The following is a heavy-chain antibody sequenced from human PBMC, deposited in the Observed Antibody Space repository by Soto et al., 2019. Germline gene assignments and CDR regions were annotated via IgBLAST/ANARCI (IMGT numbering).Heavy chain of an antibody. Sequence: ASVKVSCKASGYTFTSYGISRLRQAPGQGLEWMGWISAYNGNTNYAQKLQGRVTMTTDTSTSTAYMELRSLRSDDTAVYYCARDLRYCSSTSCYSDAFDIWGQGTMVTVSS. CDR1: GYTFTSYG. V-gene: IGHV1-18*01. D-gene: IGHD2-2*01. CDR2: ISAYNGNT. CDR3: ARDLRYCSSTSCYSDAFDI. J-gene: IGHJ3*02.